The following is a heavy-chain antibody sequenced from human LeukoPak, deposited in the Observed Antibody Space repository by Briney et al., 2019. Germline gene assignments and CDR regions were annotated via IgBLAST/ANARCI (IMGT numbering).Heavy chain of an antibody. CDR3: ARVWYSSGWYETGYYYGMDV. CDR1: GGSISSGGYY. V-gene: IGHV4-61*08. J-gene: IGHJ6*02. CDR2: IYYSGST. Sequence: SQTLSLTCTVSGGSISSGGYYWSWIRQPPGKGLEWIGYIYYSGSTNYNPSLKSRVTISVDTSKNQFSLKLSSVTAADTAVYYCARVWYSSGWYETGYYYGMDVWGQGTTVTVSS. D-gene: IGHD6-19*01.